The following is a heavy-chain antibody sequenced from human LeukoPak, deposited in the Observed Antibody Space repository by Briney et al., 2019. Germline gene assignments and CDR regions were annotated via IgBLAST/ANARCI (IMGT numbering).Heavy chain of an antibody. D-gene: IGHD1-1*01. CDR2: IIPVFGTA. CDR3: ARVTQLLDY. Sequence: ASVKVSCKASGGTFSSYAISWVRQAPGQGLEWMGGIIPVFGTAIYAQKFQGRVTITADESTSTAYMELRSLRSDDTAVYYCARVTQLLDYWGQGTLVTVSS. J-gene: IGHJ4*02. CDR1: GGTFSSYA. V-gene: IGHV1-69*13.